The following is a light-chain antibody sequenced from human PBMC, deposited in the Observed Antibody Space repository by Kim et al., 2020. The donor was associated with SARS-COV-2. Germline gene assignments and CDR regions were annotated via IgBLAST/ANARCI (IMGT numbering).Light chain of an antibody. CDR2: AAS. CDR3: QKYDAAPWT. V-gene: IGKV1-27*01. Sequence: DIQMTQSPSPLSASVGDRVTITCRASQGISNSLAWYQQKPGKVPKVLIFAASTLLSGVPSRFSGSGSGTDFTLTISSLQPEDVATYYCQKYDAAPWTFGQGTKVDIK. CDR1: QGISNS. J-gene: IGKJ1*01.